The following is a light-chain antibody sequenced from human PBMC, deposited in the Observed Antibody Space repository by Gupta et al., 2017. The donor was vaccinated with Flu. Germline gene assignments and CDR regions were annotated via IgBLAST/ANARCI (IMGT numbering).Light chain of an antibody. CDR3: QQSYSTHT. J-gene: IGKJ1*01. CDR2: AAS. V-gene: IGKV1-39*01. CDR1: QSISSY. Sequence: DIQMTQSPSSLSASVGDRVTSTCRASQSISSYLNWYQQKPGKAPKLLIYAASRGKSGVPSRFSGSGSGTDFTLTSSRRQPEDFATYYWQQSYSTHTFGQGTKVEIK.